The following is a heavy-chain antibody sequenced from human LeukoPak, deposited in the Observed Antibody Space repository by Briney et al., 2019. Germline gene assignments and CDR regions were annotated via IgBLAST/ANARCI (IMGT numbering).Heavy chain of an antibody. CDR1: GGSISSSNW. V-gene: IGHV4-4*02. D-gene: IGHD4-17*01. CDR3: ARDSQGGDYVYFDY. CDR2: IYHSGST. Sequence: PSETLSLTCAFSGGSISSSNWWNWVPQPPGKGLEGIGEIYHSGSTNYNPSLKSRVTISVDKSKNQFSLKLSSVTAADTAVYYCARDSQGGDYVYFDYWGQGTLVTVSS. J-gene: IGHJ4*02.